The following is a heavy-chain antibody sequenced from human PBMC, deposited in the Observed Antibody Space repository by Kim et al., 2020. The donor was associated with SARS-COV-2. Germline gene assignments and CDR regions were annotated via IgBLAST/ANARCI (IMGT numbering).Heavy chain of an antibody. D-gene: IGHD2-2*01. J-gene: IGHJ5*02. CDR1: GYTFTGYY. Sequence: ASVKVSCKASGYTFTGYYMHWVRQAPGQGLEWMGWINPNSGGTNYAQKFQGRVTMTRDTSISTAYMELSRLRSDDTAVYYCARALYCSSTSCYLPWGQGTLVTVSS. CDR2: INPNSGGT. V-gene: IGHV1-2*02. CDR3: ARALYCSSTSCYLP.